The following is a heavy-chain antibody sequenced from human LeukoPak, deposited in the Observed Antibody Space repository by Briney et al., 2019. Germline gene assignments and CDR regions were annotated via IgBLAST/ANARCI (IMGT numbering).Heavy chain of an antibody. CDR1: GFTFSSYG. CDR3: ARDRVFGTGSNAFDI. V-gene: IGHV3-30*02. D-gene: IGHD3-10*01. J-gene: IGHJ3*02. CDR2: IRYDGSNK. Sequence: TGGSLRLSCAASGFTFSSYGMLWVRQAPGKGLEWVAFIRYDGSNKYYADSVKGRFTISSDNSKNTLYLQMNSLRAEDTAVYYCARDRVFGTGSNAFDIWGQGTMVTVSS.